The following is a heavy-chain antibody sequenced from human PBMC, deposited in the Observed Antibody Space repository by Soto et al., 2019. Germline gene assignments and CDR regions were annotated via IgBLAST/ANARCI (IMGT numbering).Heavy chain of an antibody. CDR2: IYYSGST. Sequence: PSETLSLTCAVYGGSFSSYYWSWIRQPPGKGLEWIGYIYYSGSTNYNPSLKSRVTISVDTSKNQFSLKLSSVTAADTAVYYCARGRYSSSPGGFDPWGQGTLVTVSS. V-gene: IGHV4-59*01. CDR3: ARGRYSSSPGGFDP. CDR1: GGSFSSYY. D-gene: IGHD6-6*01. J-gene: IGHJ5*02.